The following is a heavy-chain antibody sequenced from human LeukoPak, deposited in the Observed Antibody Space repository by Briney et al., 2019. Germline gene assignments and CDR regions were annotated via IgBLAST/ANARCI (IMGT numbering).Heavy chain of an antibody. J-gene: IGHJ4*02. CDR1: GFTFSDYY. Sequence: GGSLRLSCAASGFTFSDYYMSWIRQAPGKGLEWVSYISGSGSIIYYADSVKGRFTISRDNAKNSLYLQMDSLRAEDTAVYYCAREGPGWHSFDYWGQGTLVTVSS. CDR3: AREGPGWHSFDY. CDR2: ISGSGSII. V-gene: IGHV3-11*01. D-gene: IGHD2-15*01.